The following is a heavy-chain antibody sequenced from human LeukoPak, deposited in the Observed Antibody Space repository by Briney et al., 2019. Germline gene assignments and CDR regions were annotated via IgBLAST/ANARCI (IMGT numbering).Heavy chain of an antibody. Sequence: GGSLRLSCAASGFRFGSCWMSWVRQAPGKGLEWVANINQDGSEKYYVDSVKGRFTISRDNAKNSLYLQMNSLRAEDTAIYYCAREITVAGPFDFWGQGTLVTVSS. CDR3: AREITVAGPFDF. CDR1: GFRFGSCW. J-gene: IGHJ4*02. V-gene: IGHV3-7*05. CDR2: INQDGSEK. D-gene: IGHD6-13*01.